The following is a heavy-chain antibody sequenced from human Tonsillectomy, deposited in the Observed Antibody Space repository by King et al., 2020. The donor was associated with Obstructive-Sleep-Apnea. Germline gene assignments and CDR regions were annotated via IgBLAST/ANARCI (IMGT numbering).Heavy chain of an antibody. V-gene: IGHV3-9*01. D-gene: IGHD6-19*01. CDR3: AKDLGGQWLVGYFQH. J-gene: IGHJ1*01. Sequence: VQLVESGGGLVQPGRSLRLSCAASGFTFDDYAMHWVRHAPGKGLEWGSGISWNSGSIGYAYSVKGRFTISRDNAKNSLYLQINSLRAEDTALYYCAKDLGGQWLVGYFQHWGQGTLVTVSS. CDR2: ISWNSGSI. CDR1: GFTFDDYA.